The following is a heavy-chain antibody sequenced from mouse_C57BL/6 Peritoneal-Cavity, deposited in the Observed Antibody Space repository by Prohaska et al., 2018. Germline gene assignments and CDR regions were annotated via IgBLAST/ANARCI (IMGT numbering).Heavy chain of an antibody. Sequence: QIQLVQSGPELKKPGETVKISCKASGYTFTTYGMRWVKQDPGKGLKWMGWINTYSGVPTYADDFKGRFAFSLETSASTAYLQINNRKNEDTATYFCARGFITTVVRFDYWGQGTTLTVSS. CDR2: INTYSGVP. D-gene: IGHD1-1*01. V-gene: IGHV9-3*01. CDR1: GYTFTTYG. CDR3: ARGFITTVVRFDY. J-gene: IGHJ2*01.